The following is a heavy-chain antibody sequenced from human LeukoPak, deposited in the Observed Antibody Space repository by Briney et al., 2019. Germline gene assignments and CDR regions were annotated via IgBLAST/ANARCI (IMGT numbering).Heavy chain of an antibody. Sequence: GGSLRLSCAASGFTFSSYGMHWVRQAPGKGLEWVVVIWYDGSNKYYAGSVKGRFTISRDNSKNTLYLQMNSLRAEDTAVYYCARGLYSSPTGAFDIWGQGTMVTVSS. D-gene: IGHD6-13*01. CDR1: GFTFSSYG. CDR3: ARGLYSSPTGAFDI. V-gene: IGHV3-33*01. CDR2: IWYDGSNK. J-gene: IGHJ3*02.